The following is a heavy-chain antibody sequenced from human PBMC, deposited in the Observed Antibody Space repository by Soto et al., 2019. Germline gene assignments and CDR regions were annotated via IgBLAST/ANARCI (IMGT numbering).Heavy chain of an antibody. Sequence: LSLTCTVSGGSISSSSYYWGLIRQPPWKGLEWIGSIYYSGSTYYNPSLKSRVTISVDTSKNQFSLKLSSVTAADTAVYYCARRDYDFWSGYYTGHYYYGMDVWGQGTTVTVSS. V-gene: IGHV4-39*01. CDR3: ARRDYDFWSGYYTGHYYYGMDV. CDR2: IYYSGST. CDR1: GGSISSSSYY. D-gene: IGHD3-3*01. J-gene: IGHJ6*02.